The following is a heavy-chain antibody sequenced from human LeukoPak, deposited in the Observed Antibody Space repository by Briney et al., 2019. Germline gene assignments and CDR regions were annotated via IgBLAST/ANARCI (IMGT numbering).Heavy chain of an antibody. V-gene: IGHV3-23*01. CDR3: AREKLGSRGYVDY. Sequence: GGSLRLSCAASGLTFSSYAMSWVRQAPGKGLEWVSTISSSGYSTYYADSVKGRFTISRDNSKSTLYLLMNSLRAEDTAVYYCAREKLGSRGYVDYWGQGTLVTVSS. CDR1: GLTFSSYA. D-gene: IGHD3-22*01. CDR2: ISSSGYST. J-gene: IGHJ4*02.